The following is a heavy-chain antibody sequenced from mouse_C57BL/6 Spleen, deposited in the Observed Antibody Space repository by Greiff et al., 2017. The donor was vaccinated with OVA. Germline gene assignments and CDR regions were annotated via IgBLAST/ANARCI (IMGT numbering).Heavy chain of an antibody. V-gene: IGHV1-82*01. D-gene: IGHD1-1*01. CDR3: ARELYGSSETY. J-gene: IGHJ3*01. Sequence: VQLQQSGPELVKPGASVKISCKASGYAFSSSWMNWVKQRPGKGLEWIGRIYPGDGDTNYNGKFKGKATLTADKSSSTAYMQLSSLTSEDSAVYFCARELYGSSETYWGQGTLVTVSA. CDR1: GYAFSSSW. CDR2: IYPGDGDT.